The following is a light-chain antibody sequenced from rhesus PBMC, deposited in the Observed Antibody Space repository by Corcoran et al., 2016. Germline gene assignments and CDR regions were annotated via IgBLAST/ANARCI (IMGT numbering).Light chain of an antibody. CDR1: QSFSSY. Sequence: EIVMTQSPATLSLSPGERATLSCRASQSFSSYVAWYQQKPEQAPRLLIYGASTRDTGIPDRFTGRGSGTNFTLIINSLEPEDGGVYYCQQYSNWNISFGQGTKVEIK. CDR3: QQYSNWNIS. CDR2: GAS. V-gene: IGKV3S9*01. J-gene: IGKJ2*01.